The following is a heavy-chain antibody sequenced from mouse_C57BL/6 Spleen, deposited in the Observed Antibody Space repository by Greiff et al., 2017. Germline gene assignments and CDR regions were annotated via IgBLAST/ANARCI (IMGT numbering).Heavy chain of an antibody. V-gene: IGHV1-59*01. CDR1: GYTFTSYW. CDR2: IDPSDSYT. Sequence: QVQLQQPGAELVRPGTSVKLSCKASGYTFTSYWMHWVKQRPGQGLVWIGVIDPSDSYTNYNQKFKGKATLTVDTSSSTAYMQLSSLTSEDSAVYYCARNSNYWYFDVWGTGTTVTVSS. CDR3: ARNSNYWYFDV. D-gene: IGHD2-5*01. J-gene: IGHJ1*03.